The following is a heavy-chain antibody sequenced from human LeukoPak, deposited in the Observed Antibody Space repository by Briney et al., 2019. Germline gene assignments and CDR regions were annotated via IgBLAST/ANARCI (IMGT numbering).Heavy chain of an antibody. V-gene: IGHV1-2*02. CDR2: ISPNSGGT. CDR3: GRKSANRKTSEFDY. CDR1: GYTFTDYY. J-gene: IGHJ4*02. Sequence: GASVKVSFKASGYTFTDYYIHWVREAPGQGLEWMGWISPNSGGTKYAQKFQGRVTMTRDTSISTAYMELSGLTSDDTAVYYCGRKSANRKTSEFDYWGQGTLVTVSS. D-gene: IGHD1-14*01.